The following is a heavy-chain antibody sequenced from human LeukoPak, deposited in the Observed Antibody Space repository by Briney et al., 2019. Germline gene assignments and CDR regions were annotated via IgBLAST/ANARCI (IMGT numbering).Heavy chain of an antibody. D-gene: IGHD6-13*01. CDR1: GASISSSDYF. J-gene: IGHJ5*02. Sequence: SETLSLTCSVSGASISSSDYFWGWIRQSPGKGLEWIGNIYDSGSTYYNPSLKSRVTISVDTSKNQFSLKLSSVTAADTAVYYCARQAYSSNLGWFDPWGQGTLVTVSS. V-gene: IGHV4-39*01. CDR2: IYDSGST. CDR3: ARQAYSSNLGWFDP.